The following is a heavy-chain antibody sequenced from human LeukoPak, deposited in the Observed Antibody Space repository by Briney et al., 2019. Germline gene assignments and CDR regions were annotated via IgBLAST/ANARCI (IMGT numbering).Heavy chain of an antibody. V-gene: IGHV3-21*01. J-gene: IGHJ4*02. CDR2: ISGSSSYI. CDR3: AGYYSSLSEDF. Sequence: GGSLRLSCAASGFTFSSYSMNWVRQAPGKGLEWVSSISGSSSYIYYADSVKGRFTISRDNAKNSLYLQMNSLRAEDTAVYYCAGYYSSLSEDFWGQGTLVTVSS. CDR1: GFTFSSYS. D-gene: IGHD6-6*01.